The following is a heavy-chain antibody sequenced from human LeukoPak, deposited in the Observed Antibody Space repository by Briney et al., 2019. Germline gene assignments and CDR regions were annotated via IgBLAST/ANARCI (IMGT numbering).Heavy chain of an antibody. D-gene: IGHD6-19*01. CDR1: EFTFSNFA. CDR2: ISGSGDST. V-gene: IGHV3-23*01. CDR3: AKAGSSGWSSSGGDY. J-gene: IGHJ4*02. Sequence: GGSLRLPCAASEFTFSNFAMSWVRQAPGKGLEWVSTISGSGDSTFYADSVKGRFPISRDNSNNTLFLQMNSLRAEDTAIYFCAKAGSSGWSSSGGDYWGQGSLVTVSS.